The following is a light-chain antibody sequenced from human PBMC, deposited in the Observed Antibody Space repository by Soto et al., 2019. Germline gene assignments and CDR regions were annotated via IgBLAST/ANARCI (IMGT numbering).Light chain of an antibody. Sequence: DIQMTQSPSSLSASVGDRVTLTCRASQGISNYLAWFQQKPGKVPKLLIYAASTLQSVVPSRFSGSGSGTDFTLTIRSLQPEDVETYYWQRYNSAPQTFGQGTKVEIK. CDR3: QRYNSAPQT. CDR1: QGISNY. CDR2: AAS. J-gene: IGKJ1*01. V-gene: IGKV1-27*01.